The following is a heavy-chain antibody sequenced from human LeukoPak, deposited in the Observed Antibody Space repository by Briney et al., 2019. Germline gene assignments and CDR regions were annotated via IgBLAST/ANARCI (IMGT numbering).Heavy chain of an antibody. V-gene: IGHV3-23*01. CDR3: ANQSGD. Sequence: GGSLRLSCAASGFTFGNSAMSWVRHAPGKGLEWVSAISGSGGRTYYADSVKGRFTISRDESKNTLYLQMNSLRAEDTAVYYCANQSGDWGQGTLVTVSS. D-gene: IGHD3-10*01. J-gene: IGHJ4*02. CDR2: ISGSGGRT. CDR1: GFTFGNSA.